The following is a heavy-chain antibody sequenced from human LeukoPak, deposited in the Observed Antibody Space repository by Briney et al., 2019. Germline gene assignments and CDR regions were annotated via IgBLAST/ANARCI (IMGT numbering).Heavy chain of an antibody. Sequence: PSETLSLTCTVSGGSISSYYWSWIRQPPGKGLGWIGYIYYSGSTNYNPSLKSRVTISVDTSKNQFSLKLSSVTAADTAVYYCARTEADCSGGSCYSAAFDIWGQGTMVTASS. J-gene: IGHJ3*02. CDR3: ARTEADCSGGSCYSAAFDI. D-gene: IGHD2-15*01. V-gene: IGHV4-59*01. CDR2: IYYSGST. CDR1: GGSISSYY.